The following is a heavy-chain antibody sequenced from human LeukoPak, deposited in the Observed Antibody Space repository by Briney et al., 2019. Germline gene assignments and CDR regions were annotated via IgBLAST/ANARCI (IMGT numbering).Heavy chain of an antibody. D-gene: IGHD3-10*01. CDR1: GYTFISYY. J-gene: IGHJ4*02. CDR3: ARTPGDNFDY. Sequence: ASVTVSFKASGYTFISYYIHWVRQAPGQGVEWMGKINPSGGSTSYAQKFQGRVTMTRDMSTSTVYMELSSLRSEDTAVYYCARTPGDNFDYWGQGTLVTVSS. CDR2: INPSGGST. V-gene: IGHV1-46*01.